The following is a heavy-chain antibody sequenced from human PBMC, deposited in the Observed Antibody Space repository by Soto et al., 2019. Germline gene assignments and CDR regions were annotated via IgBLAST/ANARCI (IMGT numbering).Heavy chain of an antibody. Sequence: SETLSLTCSVSGGSLSSGDYYWSWIRQDPVKGLDWIGSSYYSGNTFYNPSLKSRATISVDTSKSQFSLNLTSVTAADTAVYYCARDWHFPGSFHSWGEGTLVTVSS. CDR3: ARDWHFPGSFHS. V-gene: IGHV4-31*03. D-gene: IGHD2-15*01. CDR2: SYYSGNT. CDR1: GGSLSSGDYY. J-gene: IGHJ4*02.